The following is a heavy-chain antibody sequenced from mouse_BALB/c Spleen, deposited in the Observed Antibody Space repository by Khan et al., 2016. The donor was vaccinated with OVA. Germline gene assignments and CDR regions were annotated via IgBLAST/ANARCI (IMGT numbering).Heavy chain of an antibody. CDR1: GFTFSSYS. J-gene: IGHJ3*01. CDR3: ASHLTGSFAY. D-gene: IGHD4-1*01. Sequence: EVELVESGGDLVKPGGSLKLSCAASGFTFSSYSMSWVRQTPDKRLEWVATISSGGDYTYYPDSVKGRFTISRDNAKNTLYLQMSGLKSEDTAMCYCASHLTGSFAYWGQGTLVTVSA. CDR2: ISSGGDYT. V-gene: IGHV5-6*01.